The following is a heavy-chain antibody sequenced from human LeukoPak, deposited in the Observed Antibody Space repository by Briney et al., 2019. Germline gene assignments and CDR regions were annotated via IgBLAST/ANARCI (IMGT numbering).Heavy chain of an antibody. J-gene: IGHJ5*02. CDR2: INHSGST. D-gene: IGHD3-3*01. CDR1: GGSFSGYY. CDR3: ARGRRQAEGYDFWSGYPKGWFDP. V-gene: IGHV4-34*01. Sequence: PSETLSLTCAVYGGSFSGYYWSWIRQPPGKGLEWIGEINHSGSTNYNPSLKSRVTISVDTSKNQFSLKLSSVTAADTAVYYCARGRRQAEGYDFWSGYPKGWFDPWGQGTLVTVSS.